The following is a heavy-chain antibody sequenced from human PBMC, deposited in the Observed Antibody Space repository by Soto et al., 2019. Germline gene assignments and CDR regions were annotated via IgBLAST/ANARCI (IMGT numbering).Heavy chain of an antibody. V-gene: IGHV4-39*01. CDR2: IYYSGST. CDR1: GDSVSSGSYF. Sequence: PSETLSLTCTVSGDSVSSGSYFWGWIRQPPGKGLEWIGRIYYSGSTYYNPSLKSRVTISVDTSKNQFSLKLNSVTAADTAVYYCASNKDGCFDPWGQGTLVTVSS. J-gene: IGHJ5*02. CDR3: ASNKDGCFDP.